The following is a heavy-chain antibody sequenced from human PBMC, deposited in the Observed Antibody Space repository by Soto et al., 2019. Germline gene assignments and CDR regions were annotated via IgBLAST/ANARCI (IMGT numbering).Heavy chain of an antibody. Sequence: GGSLRLSCVASGLTVSGKKYMAWVRQAPGKGLEWVAVISYDGSNKYYADSVKGRFTISRDNSQNTLYLQMSSLRPEDTGVYFCVKDYSHGRFPDYWGQGTLVTVSS. J-gene: IGHJ4*02. CDR2: ISYDGSNK. CDR1: GLTVSGK. V-gene: IGHV3-30*18. CDR3: VKDYSHGRFPDY. D-gene: IGHD1-26*01.